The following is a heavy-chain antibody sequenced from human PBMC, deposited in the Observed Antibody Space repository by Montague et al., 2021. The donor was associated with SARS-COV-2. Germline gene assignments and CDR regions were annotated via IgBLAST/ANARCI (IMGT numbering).Heavy chain of an antibody. J-gene: IGHJ4*02. CDR1: VFSLSTSGMC. CDR2: IDWDDDK. V-gene: IGHV2-70*01. D-gene: IGHD4-23*01. Sequence: PALGKPTQPLTLTCTFSVFSLSTSGMCVSWIRQPPGKALEWLTLIDWDDDKYYSTSLKTRLTISKDTSKNQVVLTMTNMDPVDTATYYCARSYGTTVVTRAFDYWGQGTLVTVSS. CDR3: ARSYGTTVVTRAFDY.